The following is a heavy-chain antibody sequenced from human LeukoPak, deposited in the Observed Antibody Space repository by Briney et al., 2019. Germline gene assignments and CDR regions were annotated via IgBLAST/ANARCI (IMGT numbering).Heavy chain of an antibody. D-gene: IGHD1-1*01. V-gene: IGHV1-69*05. CDR2: IIPIFDTP. CDR3: ARDIPGYDAFVI. J-gene: IGHJ3*02. CDR1: GGTFNNYA. Sequence: EASMKVSCKASGGTFNNYAISLVRQAPGQGLEWMGGIIPIFDTPNYAQKFQGRVTITTDESTSTAYMELSSLRSEDTAVYYCARDIPGYDAFVIWGQGTVVTVSS.